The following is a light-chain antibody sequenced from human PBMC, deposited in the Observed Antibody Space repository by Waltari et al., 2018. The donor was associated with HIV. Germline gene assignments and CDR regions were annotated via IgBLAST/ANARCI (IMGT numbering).Light chain of an antibody. CDR3: LQRNNWPRT. CDR2: DAS. CDR1: QSVSNY. V-gene: IGKV3-11*01. J-gene: IGKJ2*01. Sequence: EIVLTQSPATLSLSPGERATLSCRASQSVSNYLAWYQQNPGQAHRLLIYDASNRATVIPARFSGSGSGTDFTLTLSSLEPEDFAVYYCLQRNNWPRTFGQGTKLEIK.